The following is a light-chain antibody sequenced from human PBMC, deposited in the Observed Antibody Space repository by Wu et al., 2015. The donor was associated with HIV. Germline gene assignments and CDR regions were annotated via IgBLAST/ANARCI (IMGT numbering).Light chain of an antibody. J-gene: IGKJ1*01. V-gene: IGKV1-27*01. Sequence: DIQMTQSPSSLSASVGDRVTITCRASQGIGNYLAWYQQKPGKAPKMLIYSASTLESGVPSRFSGSGSGTVFTLFINNLQPDDFATYSCQQCNAFPWTFGPGTKV. CDR2: SAS. CDR3: QQCNAFPWT. CDR1: QGIGNY.